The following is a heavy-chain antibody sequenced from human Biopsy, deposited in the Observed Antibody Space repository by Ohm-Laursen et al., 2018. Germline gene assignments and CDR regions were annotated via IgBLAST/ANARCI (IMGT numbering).Heavy chain of an antibody. CDR2: ASYTGST. V-gene: IGHV4-59*01. CDR1: GDSISSYY. D-gene: IGHD3-22*01. J-gene: IGHJ2*01. Sequence: GTLSLTCTVSGDSISSYYWSWIRQPPGKGLEWLGYASYTGSTNYNPSFQSRVTISVGTSKNHFSLRLRSMTPADPAMYYSARDGGFYSDRTVPGYFDLWGRGTLVTVSS. CDR3: ARDGGFYSDRTVPGYFDL.